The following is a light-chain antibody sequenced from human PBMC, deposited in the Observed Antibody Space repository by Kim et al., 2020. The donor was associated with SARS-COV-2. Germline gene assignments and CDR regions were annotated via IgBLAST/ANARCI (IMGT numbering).Light chain of an antibody. CDR3: QACDSSAGGV. Sequence: VSSGQIGSITCFGVKVGDKYACWYQQKQGQSPVLVSYQDSKRPSGIPERFSGSNSGNTATLTISGTQAMDEADYYCQACDSSAGGVCGGGTQLTVL. CDR1: KVGDKY. CDR2: QDS. J-gene: IGLJ2*01. V-gene: IGLV3-1*01.